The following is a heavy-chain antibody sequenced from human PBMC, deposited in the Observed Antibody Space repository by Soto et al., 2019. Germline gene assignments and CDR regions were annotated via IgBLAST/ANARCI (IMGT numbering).Heavy chain of an antibody. CDR3: ARSEDDSDYYYYGMDV. CDR2: TRSNGEYT. V-gene: IGHV3-23*02. CDR1: GFTLSDYA. Sequence: LRLSCAGSGFTLSDYAMTWVRQAPGTGLEWVSTTRSNGEYTYYGDSAKGRFTVSRDNSKNTLYLEMSSVRAEDTAVYYCARSEDDSDYYYYGMDVWGQGTTVTVSS. D-gene: IGHD3-3*01. J-gene: IGHJ6*02.